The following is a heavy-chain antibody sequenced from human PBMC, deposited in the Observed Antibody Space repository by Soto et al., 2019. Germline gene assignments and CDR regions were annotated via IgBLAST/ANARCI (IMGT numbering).Heavy chain of an antibody. J-gene: IGHJ5*02. Sequence: ASVKVSCKASGYTFTSYYMHWVRQAPGQGLEWMGIINPSGGSTSYAQKFQGRVTMTRDTSTSTVYMELSSLRSEDTAVYYCARGCGAVAETGYNWFDPWGQGTLVTVSS. V-gene: IGHV1-46*01. CDR3: ARGCGAVAETGYNWFDP. D-gene: IGHD6-19*01. CDR2: INPSGGST. CDR1: GYTFTSYY.